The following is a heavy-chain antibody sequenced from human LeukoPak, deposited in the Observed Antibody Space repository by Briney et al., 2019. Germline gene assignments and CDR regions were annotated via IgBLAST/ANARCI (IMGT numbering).Heavy chain of an antibody. Sequence: GGSLRLPCAASGFTFSDYYMIWIRQAPGKGLEWVSYISSSGSTIYYADSVKGRFTISRDNSKNTLYLQMNSLRAEDTAVYYCAKEYSSSTGNAFDIWGQGTMVTVSS. CDR1: GFTFSDYY. V-gene: IGHV3-11*01. D-gene: IGHD6-6*01. CDR2: ISSSGSTI. CDR3: AKEYSSSTGNAFDI. J-gene: IGHJ3*02.